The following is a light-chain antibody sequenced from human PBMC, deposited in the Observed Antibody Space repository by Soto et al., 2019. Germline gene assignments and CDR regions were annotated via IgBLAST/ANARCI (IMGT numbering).Light chain of an antibody. V-gene: IGLV2-14*01. CDR1: SSDVGGYNY. CDR3: SSFTTTSTLV. Sequence: ALTQPASVSGSPGQSITISCTGTSSDVGGYNYVSWYQQHPGKAPKLMIYEVSNRPSGVSDRFSGSKSDNTASLTISGLQDEDEANYYCSSFTTTSTLVFGDGTMVAVL. CDR2: EVS. J-gene: IGLJ1*01.